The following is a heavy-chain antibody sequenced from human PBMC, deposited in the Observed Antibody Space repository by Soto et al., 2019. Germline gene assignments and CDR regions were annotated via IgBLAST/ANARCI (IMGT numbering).Heavy chain of an antibody. CDR2: ISGSGGST. CDR3: ASYYDSSGFYYYGMDV. Sequence: PGGSLRLSCAASGFTFSSYAMSWVRQAPGKGLEWVSAISGSGGSTYYADSVKGRFTISRDNSKNTLYLQMNSLRAEDTAVYYCASYYDSSGFYYYGMDVWGQGTTVTVSS. J-gene: IGHJ6*02. V-gene: IGHV3-23*01. D-gene: IGHD3-22*01. CDR1: GFTFSSYA.